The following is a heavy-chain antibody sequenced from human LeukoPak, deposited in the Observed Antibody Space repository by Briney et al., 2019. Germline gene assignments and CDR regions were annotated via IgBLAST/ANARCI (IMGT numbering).Heavy chain of an antibody. CDR1: GGSISSYY. J-gene: IGHJ4*02. CDR3: ARGPSHYFDH. CDR2: IYYSGST. Sequence: SETLSLTCTVSGGSISSYYWSWIRQPPGKGLEWIGYIYYSGSTNYNPSLKSRVTISVDTSKNQFSLKLSSVTAADTAVYYCARGPSHYFDHWGQGTLVTVSS. V-gene: IGHV4-59*01.